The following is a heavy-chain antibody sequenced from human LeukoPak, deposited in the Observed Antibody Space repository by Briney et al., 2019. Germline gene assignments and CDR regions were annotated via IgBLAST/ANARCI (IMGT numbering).Heavy chain of an antibody. V-gene: IGHV1-2*02. CDR3: ARSPHILTGENFDY. D-gene: IGHD3-9*01. J-gene: IGHJ4*02. Sequence: GRSLRLSCAATGFTFSRYGMHWVRQAPGQGLEWMGWINSNSGGTNYAQKFQGRVTMTRDTSISTAYMELTRLRSDDTAVYFCARSPHILTGENFDYWGQGTLVTVSS. CDR1: GFTFSRYG. CDR2: INSNSGGT.